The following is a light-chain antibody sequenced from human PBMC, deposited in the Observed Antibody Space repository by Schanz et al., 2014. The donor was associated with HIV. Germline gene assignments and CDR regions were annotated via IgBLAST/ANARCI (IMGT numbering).Light chain of an antibody. CDR1: SCNIGNSY. J-gene: IGLJ2*01. CDR3: GTWDSGLSRGSVI. Sequence: QSVLTQPPSVSAAPGQNVTISCSGSSCNIGNSYVSWYQQLPGTAPKLLIYDNNKRPSGIPDRYSGSKSGTSATLGITGLQTGDEADYYCGTWDSGLSRGSVIFGGGTKLTVL. V-gene: IGLV1-51*01. CDR2: DNN.